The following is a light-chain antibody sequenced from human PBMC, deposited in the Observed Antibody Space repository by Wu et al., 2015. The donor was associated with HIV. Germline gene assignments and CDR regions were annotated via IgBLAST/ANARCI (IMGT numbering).Light chain of an antibody. Sequence: NILTQSPGILSLSPGERATLSCRASQNVNSNYLAWYQQKPGQAPRLIIYGATSRATGIPERFRGSGSGTEFTLTISYLEPEDFAVYYCQQYGTSLPFGGGTKWRSN. CDR3: QQYGTSLP. V-gene: IGKV3-20*01. CDR2: GAT. CDR1: QNVNSNY. J-gene: IGKJ4*01.